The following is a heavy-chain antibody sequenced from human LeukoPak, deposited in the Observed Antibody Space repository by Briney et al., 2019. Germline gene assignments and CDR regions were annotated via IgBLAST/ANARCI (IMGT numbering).Heavy chain of an antibody. CDR2: ISYDGSNK. Sequence: GGSLRLSCAASGFTFSSYAMHWVRQAPGKGLEWVAVISYDGSNKYYADSVKGRFTISRDNSKNTLYLQMNSLRAEDTAVYYCASFPSPSCYFDYGAQGPVVPVS. CDR1: GFTFSSYA. V-gene: IGHV3-30-3*01. D-gene: IGHD2-2*01. CDR3: ASFPSPSCYFDY. J-gene: IGHJ4*02.